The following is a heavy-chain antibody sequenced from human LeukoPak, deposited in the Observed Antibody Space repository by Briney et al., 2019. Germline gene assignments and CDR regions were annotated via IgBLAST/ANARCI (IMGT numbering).Heavy chain of an antibody. CDR2: ISGSGSIT. V-gene: IGHV3-23*01. CDR1: GFTVSSNY. D-gene: IGHD2-21*02. Sequence: GSLRLSCAASGFTVSSNYMSWVRQAPGKGLEWVSTISGSGSITYYADSMKGRFTISRDNSKNTLYLQVNSLRAEDTAVYYCAKDLWSVVTLTLDYWGQGTLVTVSS. CDR3: AKDLWSVVTLTLDY. J-gene: IGHJ4*02.